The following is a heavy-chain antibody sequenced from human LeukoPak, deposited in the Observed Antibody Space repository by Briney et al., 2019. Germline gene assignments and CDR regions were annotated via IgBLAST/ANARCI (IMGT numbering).Heavy chain of an antibody. Sequence: GGSLRLSCAGSGFTLSSSAMSLVRQTASKGLEWLSSITGDCLTTYYADSVKGRFTISRDNSKNILFLQMNSLRAEDSASYFCAKERRRVDTSMIRSYFFDSWGQGTPVTVSS. CDR1: GFTLSSSA. CDR3: AKERRRVDTSMIRSYFFDS. D-gene: IGHD3-16*01. CDR2: ITGDCLTT. V-gene: IGHV3-23*01. J-gene: IGHJ4*02.